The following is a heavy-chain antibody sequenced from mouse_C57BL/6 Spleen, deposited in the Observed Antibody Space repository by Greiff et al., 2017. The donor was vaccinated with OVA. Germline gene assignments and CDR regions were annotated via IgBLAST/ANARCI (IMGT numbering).Heavy chain of an antibody. J-gene: IGHJ4*01. CDR1: GYSITSGYY. V-gene: IGHV3-6*01. D-gene: IGHD1-1*01. CDR2: ISYDGSN. Sequence: ESGPGLVKPSQSLSLTCSVTGYSITSGYYWNWIRQFPGNKLEWMGYISYDGSNNYNPSLKNRISITRDTSKNQFFLKLNSVTTEDTATYYCARDRENYYGRAMDDWGQGTSVTVSS. CDR3: ARDRENYYGRAMDD.